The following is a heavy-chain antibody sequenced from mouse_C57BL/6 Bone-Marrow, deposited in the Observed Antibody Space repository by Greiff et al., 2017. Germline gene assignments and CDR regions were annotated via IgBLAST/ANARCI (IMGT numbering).Heavy chain of an antibody. CDR2: ISSGGSYT. Sequence: EVQLQQSGGDLVKPGGSLKLSCAASGFTFSSYGMSWVRQTPDKRLEWVATISSGGSYTYYPDSVKGRFTISRDNAKNTLYLQMSSLKSEDTAMYYCARHYDYYAMDYWGQGTSVTVSS. CDR3: ARHYDYYAMDY. V-gene: IGHV5-6*01. J-gene: IGHJ4*01. CDR1: GFTFSSYG.